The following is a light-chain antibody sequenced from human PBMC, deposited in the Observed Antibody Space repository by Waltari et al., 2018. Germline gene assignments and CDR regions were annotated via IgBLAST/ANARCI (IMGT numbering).Light chain of an antibody. Sequence: EIVLTQSPGTLSLSPGERATLSCRASQGVGKYLAWYQQRPGQAPRLLLYHASIRATGIPDRFRCSGFGKDFSLTISRLEPEDFAVYYCQKYDFLPATFGQGTTVEIK. CDR1: QGVGKY. V-gene: IGKV3-20*01. CDR2: HAS. J-gene: IGKJ1*01. CDR3: QKYDFLPAT.